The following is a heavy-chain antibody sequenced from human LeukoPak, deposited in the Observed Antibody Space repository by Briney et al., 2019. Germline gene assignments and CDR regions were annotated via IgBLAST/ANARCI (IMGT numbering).Heavy chain of an antibody. CDR2: ISYDGSNK. CDR1: GFTFSSYG. Sequence: GGSLRLSCAASGFTFSSYGMHWVRQAPGKGLEWVAVISYDGSNKYYADSVKGRFTISRDNSKNTLYLQMNSLRAEDTAVYYCAKGFRSSGRYYFDYWGQGTLVTVSS. CDR3: AKGFRSSGRYYFDY. J-gene: IGHJ4*02. D-gene: IGHD1-26*01. V-gene: IGHV3-30*18.